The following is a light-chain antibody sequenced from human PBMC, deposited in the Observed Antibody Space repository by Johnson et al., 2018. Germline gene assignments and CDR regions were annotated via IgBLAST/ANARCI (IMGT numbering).Light chain of an antibody. J-gene: IGLJ1*01. CDR1: SSNIGNNY. CDR2: ENN. CDR3: GTWARSLSAGNV. V-gene: IGLV1-51*02. Sequence: QSVLTQPPSVSAAPGQKVTISCSGSSSNIGNNYVSWYQQLPGTAPKLLIYENNKRPSGIPDRFSGSKSGTSATLGITGLQTGDDADYYCGTWARSLSAGNVFGTGTKVTVL.